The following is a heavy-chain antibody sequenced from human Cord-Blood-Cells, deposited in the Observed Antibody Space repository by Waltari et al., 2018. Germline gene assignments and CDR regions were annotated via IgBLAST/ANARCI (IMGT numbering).Heavy chain of an antibody. D-gene: IGHD6-19*01. CDR2: ISPIFGTA. J-gene: IGHJ5*02. V-gene: IGHV1-69*01. CDR3: ARSPRYSSDPNWFDP. Sequence: QVQLVQSGAEVKKPGSSVKVSCKASGGTFSSYAISWVRQAPGQGLEWMGGISPIFGTANYAQKFQGRVTITADESTSTAYMELSSLRSEDTAVYYCARSPRYSSDPNWFDPWGQGTLVTVSS. CDR1: GGTFSSYA.